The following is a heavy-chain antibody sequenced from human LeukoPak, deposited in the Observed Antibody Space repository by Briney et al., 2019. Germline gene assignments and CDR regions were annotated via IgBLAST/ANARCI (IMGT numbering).Heavy chain of an antibody. V-gene: IGHV1-2*02. CDR2: INPNSGGT. CDR3: AASTWVTPFDY. D-gene: IGHD2-2*01. J-gene: IGHJ4*02. CDR1: GYTFTGYY. Sequence: ASVKVSCKASGYTFTGYYMHCVRQAPGQGLELMGWINPNSGGTNYAQKFQGRVTMTRDTSISTAYMELSRLRSDDTAVYYCAASTWVTPFDYWGQGTLVTVSS.